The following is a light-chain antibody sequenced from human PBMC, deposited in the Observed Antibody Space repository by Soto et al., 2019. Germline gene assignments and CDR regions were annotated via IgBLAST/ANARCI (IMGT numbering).Light chain of an antibody. J-gene: IGKJ4*01. Sequence: DIQMTQSPSSVSASLGDRVTITCRASQGVSSSLAWYQQKPGEAPKLLIFAASSLQSGVTSRFSGSGSGTDFSLTISSLEPEDSATYYCQQGNSFPLTFGGGTKVEIK. V-gene: IGKV1-12*01. CDR1: QGVSSS. CDR2: AAS. CDR3: QQGNSFPLT.